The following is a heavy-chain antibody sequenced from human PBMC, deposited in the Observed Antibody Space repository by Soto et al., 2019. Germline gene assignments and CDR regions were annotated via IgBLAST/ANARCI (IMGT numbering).Heavy chain of an antibody. D-gene: IGHD1-1*01. CDR1: GGTFSSYA. CDR3: ARDMAGTRNFS. V-gene: IGHV1-69*13. Sequence: ASVKFSCKASGGTFSSYAISWVRQAPGQGLEWMGGIIPIFGTANYAQKFQGRVTITADESTSTAYMELSSLRSEDTAVYYCARDMAGTRNFSWGQGTLVTVSS. CDR2: IIPIFGTA. J-gene: IGHJ5*02.